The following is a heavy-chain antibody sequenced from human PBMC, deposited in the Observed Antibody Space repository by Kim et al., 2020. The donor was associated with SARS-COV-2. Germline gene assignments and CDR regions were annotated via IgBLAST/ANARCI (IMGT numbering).Heavy chain of an antibody. CDR2: ISYDGSNK. Sequence: GGSLRLSCAASGFTFSSYAMHWVRQAPGKGLEWVAVISYDGSNKYYADSVKGRFTISRDNSKNTLYLQMNSLRAEDTAVYYCARENYGDPSQAINIDYWGQGTLVTVSS. D-gene: IGHD4-17*01. CDR3: ARENYGDPSQAINIDY. J-gene: IGHJ4*02. CDR1: GFTFSSYA. V-gene: IGHV3-30-3*01.